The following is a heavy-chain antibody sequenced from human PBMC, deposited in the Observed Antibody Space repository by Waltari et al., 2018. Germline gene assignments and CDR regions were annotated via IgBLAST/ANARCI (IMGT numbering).Heavy chain of an antibody. J-gene: IGHJ3*01. CDR2: IYPGASET. Sequence: DVQLVQSVAEVKKPGESLKISCKASGYKFTTPWIAWVRQMPGKGLDWMGIIYPGASETIYRPSFEGQVTMSVDNSISTAYLKWSRLKASDSATYFCARLRQVMVGAKVPYAFDLWGQGTVINVSS. D-gene: IGHD1-26*01. CDR1: GYKFTTPW. CDR3: ARLRQVMVGAKVPYAFDL. V-gene: IGHV5-51*01.